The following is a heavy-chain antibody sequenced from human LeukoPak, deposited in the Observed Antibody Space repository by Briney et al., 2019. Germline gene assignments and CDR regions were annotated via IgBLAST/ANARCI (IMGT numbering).Heavy chain of an antibody. D-gene: IGHD1-1*01. CDR2: IYYSGST. CDR3: ANNYYFDY. CDR1: GGSISSSSYY. Sequence: PSETLSLTRTVSGGSISSSSYYWGWIRQPPGKGLEWIGSIYYSGSTYYNPSLKSRVTISVDTSKNQFSLKLSSVTAADTAVYYCANNYYFDYWGQGTLVTVSS. V-gene: IGHV4-39*01. J-gene: IGHJ4*02.